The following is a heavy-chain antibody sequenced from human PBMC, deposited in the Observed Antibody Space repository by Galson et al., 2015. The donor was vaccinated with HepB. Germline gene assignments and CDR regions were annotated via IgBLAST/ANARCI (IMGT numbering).Heavy chain of an antibody. CDR2: ISAYNGNT. V-gene: IGHV1-18*04. CDR1: GYTFTSYG. CDR3: AGVGGMITFGRVIGSLPFDY. J-gene: IGHJ4*02. Sequence: GAEVKKPGESLKISCKASGYTFTSYGISWVRQAPGQGLEWMGWISAYNGNTNYAQKLQGRVTMTTDTSTSTAHMELRSLRSDDTAVSYCAGVGGMITFGRVIGSLPFDYSGQGTLVTVSS. D-gene: IGHD3-16*02.